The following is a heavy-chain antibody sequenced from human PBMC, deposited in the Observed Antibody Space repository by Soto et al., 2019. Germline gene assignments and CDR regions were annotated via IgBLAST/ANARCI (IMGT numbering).Heavy chain of an antibody. V-gene: IGHV1-18*01. Sequence: QVQLVQSGAEVKKPGASVKVSCRSSGYPFTHYGITWVRQAPGQGLEWMGWISPFNGNTNYGQTLQGRVTLTTDTSTSPVYMELRSLRSDDTAVYYCARDQSFDRSYYYGIDFWGQGTTVTVSS. J-gene: IGHJ6*02. CDR1: GYPFTHYG. D-gene: IGHD3-22*01. CDR3: ARDQSFDRSYYYGIDF. CDR2: ISPFNGNT.